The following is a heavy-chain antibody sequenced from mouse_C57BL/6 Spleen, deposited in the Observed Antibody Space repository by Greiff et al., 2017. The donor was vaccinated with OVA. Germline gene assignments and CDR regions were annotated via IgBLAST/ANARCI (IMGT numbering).Heavy chain of an antibody. CDR1: GFTFSSYA. D-gene: IGHD1-1*01. CDR2: ISSGGDYI. J-gene: IGHJ4*01. Sequence: DVQLVESGEGLVKPGGSLKLSCAASGFTFSSYAMSWVRQTPEKRLEWVAYISSGGDYIYYADTVKGRFTISRDNARNTLYLQMSSLKSEDTAMYYGTRQPYCSSHYYAMDYWGQGTSVTVSS. CDR3: TRQPYCSSHYYAMDY. V-gene: IGHV5-9-1*02.